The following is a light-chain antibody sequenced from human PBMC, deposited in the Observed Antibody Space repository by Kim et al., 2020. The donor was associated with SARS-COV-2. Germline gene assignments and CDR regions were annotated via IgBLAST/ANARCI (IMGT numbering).Light chain of an antibody. Sequence: EIVLTQSPGTLSLSPGERATLSCRASQSVGSNYIAWYQQKPGQAPRLLIYGASRRATGIPDRFSGSGSGTDFTLTISRLEPEDYAVYYCQQYDTSPPTFGQGTKLEI. CDR3: QQYDTSPPT. J-gene: IGKJ2*01. V-gene: IGKV3-20*01. CDR1: QSVGSNY. CDR2: GAS.